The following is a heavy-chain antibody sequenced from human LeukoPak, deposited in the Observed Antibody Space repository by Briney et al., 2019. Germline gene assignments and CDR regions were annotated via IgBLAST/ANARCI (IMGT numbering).Heavy chain of an antibody. V-gene: IGHV1-8*01. D-gene: IGHD6-13*01. CDR3: ARGEIAAAGNWFDP. CDR1: GYTFTSYD. CDR2: MNPNSGNT. Sequence: ASVKVSCKASGYTFTSYDINWVRQATGQGLEWMGWMNPNSGNTGYAQKFQGRVTMTRNTSISTAYMELSSLRSEDTAVYYCARGEIAAAGNWFDPWGKGTTVTVSS. J-gene: IGHJ6*04.